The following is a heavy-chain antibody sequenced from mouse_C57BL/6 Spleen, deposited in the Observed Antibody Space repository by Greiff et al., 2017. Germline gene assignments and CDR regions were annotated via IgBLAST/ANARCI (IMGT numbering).Heavy chain of an antibody. Sequence: QVQLQQPGAELVKPGASVQLSCKASGYTFTSYWMQWVKQRPGQGLEWIGEIDPSDSYTNYSQKFKGKATLTVDTSSSTAYMPLSSLTSEDSAFYCCARSRLRYGFAYWGQGTLVTVSA. CDR3: ARSRLRYGFAY. CDR1: GYTFTSYW. J-gene: IGHJ3*01. CDR2: IDPSDSYT. D-gene: IGHD1-1*01. V-gene: IGHV1-50*01.